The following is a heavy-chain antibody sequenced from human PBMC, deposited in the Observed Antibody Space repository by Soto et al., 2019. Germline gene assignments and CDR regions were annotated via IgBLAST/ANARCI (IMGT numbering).Heavy chain of an antibody. CDR1: GFTFSTHA. J-gene: IGHJ4*02. CDR2: VSFDGSNN. V-gene: IGHV3-30-3*01. Sequence: QVQLVESGGGVVQPGRSLRLSCAASGFTFSTHAMHWVRPAPGKGLECVAIVSFDGSNNYYAESVKGRFTISRDNSKNTLYLQVRGLTPEDTAVYYCASDQTGITTTGGGRIDHWGQGTLVTVSS. D-gene: IGHD1-20*01. CDR3: ASDQTGITTTGGGRIDH.